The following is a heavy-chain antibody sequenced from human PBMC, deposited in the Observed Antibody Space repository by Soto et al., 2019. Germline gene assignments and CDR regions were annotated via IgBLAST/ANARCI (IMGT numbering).Heavy chain of an antibody. D-gene: IGHD3-16*02. CDR2: ISYDGSNK. CDR1: GFTFSSYG. V-gene: IGHV3-30*18. J-gene: IGHJ4*02. CDR3: AKDRGLRGSYLFDY. Sequence: QVQLVESGGGVVQPGRSLRLSCAASGFTFSSYGMHWVRQAPGKGLEWVAVISYDGSNKYYADSVKGRFTISRDNSKNTLYLQMNSLRAEDTAVYYCAKDRGLRGSYLFDYWGQGTLVTVSS.